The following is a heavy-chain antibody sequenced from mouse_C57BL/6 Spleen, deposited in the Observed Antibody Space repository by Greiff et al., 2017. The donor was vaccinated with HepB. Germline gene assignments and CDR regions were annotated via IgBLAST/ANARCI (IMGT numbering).Heavy chain of an antibody. Sequence: VQLQQSGAELVKPGASVKISCKASGYAFSSYWMNWVKQRPGKGLEWIGQIYPGDGDTNYNGKFKGKATLTADKSSSTAYMQLSSLTSEDSAVYFCARCDYSNYAFSHHWGQGTLVTVSA. CDR3: ARCDYSNYAFSHH. CDR1: GYAFSSYW. D-gene: IGHD2-5*01. V-gene: IGHV1-80*01. CDR2: IYPGDGDT. J-gene: IGHJ3*01.